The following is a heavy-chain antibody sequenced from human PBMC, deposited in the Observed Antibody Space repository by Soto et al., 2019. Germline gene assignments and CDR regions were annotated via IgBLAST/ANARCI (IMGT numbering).Heavy chain of an antibody. CDR1: GFNFITYA. CDR2: ISNDGDNT. V-gene: IGHV3-30-3*01. CDR3: ARGGGADGMDV. J-gene: IGHJ6*02. D-gene: IGHD1-26*01. Sequence: QGQLVESGGGVVQPGRSLRLSCAASGFNFITYAMHWVRQAPGKGLEWLAIISNDGDNTYYADSVKGRFTISRSSSQNTVYLQMNSLRPDDTAVYYCARGGGADGMDVWGQGTTVIV.